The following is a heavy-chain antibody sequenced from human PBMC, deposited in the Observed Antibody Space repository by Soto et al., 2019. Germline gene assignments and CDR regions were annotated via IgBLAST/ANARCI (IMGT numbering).Heavy chain of an antibody. CDR2: IIPIFGTP. Sequence: SVKVSCKASGGTFTNYAFSWVRQAPGQGLEWMGGIIPIFGTPDYAQKFQGRVTITAAESTRTASMELSSLRSGDTAVYYCARERSVGYCITTTCPKPFYYYAMDFWGQGTTVTVSS. J-gene: IGHJ6*02. CDR1: GGTFTNYA. D-gene: IGHD2-2*01. CDR3: ARERSVGYCITTTCPKPFYYYAMDF. V-gene: IGHV1-69*13.